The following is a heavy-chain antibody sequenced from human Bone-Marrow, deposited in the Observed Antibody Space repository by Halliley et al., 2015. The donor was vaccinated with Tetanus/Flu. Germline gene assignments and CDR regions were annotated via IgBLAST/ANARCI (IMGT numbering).Heavy chain of an antibody. CDR3: ARDLGGDYGAHFDD. Sequence: TLSLTCTVSRGSISSYYWTWIRQPPGKGLEWIGYVFYTGTTNFNPSLKSRVTMSLDMSKNQFSLILTSVTAADTAVYYCARDLGGDYGAHFDDGGRGPLVFVSS. V-gene: IGHV4-59*01. D-gene: IGHD4-17*01. CDR1: RGSISSYY. J-gene: IGHJ4*02. CDR2: VFYTGTT.